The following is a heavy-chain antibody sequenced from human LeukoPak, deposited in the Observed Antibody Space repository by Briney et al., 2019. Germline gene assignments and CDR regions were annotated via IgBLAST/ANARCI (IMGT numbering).Heavy chain of an antibody. CDR1: GGSFSGYY. J-gene: IGHJ4*02. Sequence: KASETLSLTCAVYGGSFSGYYWSWIRQPAGKGLEWIGRIYTSGSTNYNPSLKSRVTMSVDTSKNQFSLKLSSVTAADTAVYYCLSSSWYKDDYWGQGTLVTVSS. CDR3: LSSSWYKDDY. CDR2: IYTSGST. V-gene: IGHV4-59*10. D-gene: IGHD6-13*01.